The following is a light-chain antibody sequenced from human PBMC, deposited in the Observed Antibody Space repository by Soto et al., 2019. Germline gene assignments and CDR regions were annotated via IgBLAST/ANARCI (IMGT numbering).Light chain of an antibody. J-gene: IGLJ3*02. V-gene: IGLV4-69*02. Sequence: QPVLTQSPSASASLGASVKLTCTLSSGHSSYAIAWHQQQPEKGPRFLMYLNSDGSHSKGDGIPDRFSGSSSGAERYLTISSLQSEDEADYYCQTWGTGSVVGGGTKLTVL. CDR2: LNSDGSH. CDR1: SGHSSYA. CDR3: QTWGTGSV.